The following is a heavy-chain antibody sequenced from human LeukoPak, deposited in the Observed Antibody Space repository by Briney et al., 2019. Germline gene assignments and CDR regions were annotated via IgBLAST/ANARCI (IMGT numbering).Heavy chain of an antibody. J-gene: IGHJ4*02. Sequence: PGGSLRLSCAGSGFIFTDVWMSRVRQAPGKGLEWVGRIKSKSDGGTIDYAAPVKGRITMSRDDSRKTLSLEMNNLKTEDTGVYYCTTDLDYWGQGTLVTVSS. V-gene: IGHV3-15*01. CDR2: IKSKSDGGTI. CDR1: GFIFTDVW. CDR3: TTDLDY.